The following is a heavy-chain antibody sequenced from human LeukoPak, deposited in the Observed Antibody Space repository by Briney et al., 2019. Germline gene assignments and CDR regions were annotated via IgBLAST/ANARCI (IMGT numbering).Heavy chain of an antibody. V-gene: IGHV5-51*01. Sequence: GESLKISCKGSGYSFTSYWIGWVRQMPGKGLEWMGIIYPGDSDTRYSPSFQGQVTISADKSISTAYLQWSSLKASDTAMYYCARRWFGESLGDYYFDYWGQGTLVTVSS. D-gene: IGHD3-10*01. CDR1: GYSFTSYW. J-gene: IGHJ4*02. CDR3: ARRWFGESLGDYYFDY. CDR2: IYPGDSDT.